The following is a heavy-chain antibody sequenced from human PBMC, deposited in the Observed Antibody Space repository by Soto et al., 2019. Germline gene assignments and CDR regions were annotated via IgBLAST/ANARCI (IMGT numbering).Heavy chain of an antibody. CDR3: VRGKSDIAAAGSAFDL. CDR1: GYTFTRYG. D-gene: IGHD6-13*01. Sequence: GASVKVSCKASGYTFTRYGISWVRQAPGQGLEWMGWISARNGNTYYAEKFQGRVIMTTDTSTSTAYMDLRSLRSDDTAVYYCVRGKSDIAAAGSAFDLWGQGTMVT. V-gene: IGHV1-18*01. CDR2: ISARNGNT. J-gene: IGHJ3*01.